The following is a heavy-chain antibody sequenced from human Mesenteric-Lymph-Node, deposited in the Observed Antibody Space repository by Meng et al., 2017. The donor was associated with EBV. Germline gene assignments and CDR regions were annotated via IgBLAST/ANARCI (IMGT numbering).Heavy chain of an antibody. J-gene: IGHJ4*01. CDR1: GGSISTYY. CDR2: INHSGST. D-gene: IGHD4-11*01. V-gene: IGHV4-34*02. CDR3: ARQRSDSRLFDY. Sequence: QGELQESGGLVKPSETLSLTCTVSGGSISTYYWTWIRQPPGKGLEWIGEINHSGSTIYNPSLKSRVTMSVDTSKSQFSLKLSSVTAADTAVYFCARQRSDSRLFDYWGQGTLVTVSS.